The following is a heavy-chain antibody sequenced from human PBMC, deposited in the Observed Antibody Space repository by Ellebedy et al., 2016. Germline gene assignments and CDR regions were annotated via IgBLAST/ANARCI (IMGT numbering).Heavy chain of an antibody. D-gene: IGHD4-17*01. CDR1: GYSFTSYW. V-gene: IGHV5-51*01. J-gene: IGHJ6*02. CDR2: IYPGDSDT. CDR3: ASTLHGDSGDYYYGMDV. Sequence: GESLKISXKGSGYSFTSYWIGWVRQMPGKGLEWMGIIYPGDSDTRYSPSFQGQVTISADKSISTAYLQWSSLKASDTAMYYCASTLHGDSGDYYYGMDVWGQGTTVTVSS.